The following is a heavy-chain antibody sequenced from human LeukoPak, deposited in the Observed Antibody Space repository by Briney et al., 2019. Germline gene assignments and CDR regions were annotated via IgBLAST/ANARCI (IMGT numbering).Heavy chain of an antibody. J-gene: IGHJ4*02. Sequence: GGSLRLSCAASGFTFSSYGMHWVRQAPGKGLEWVAVISYDGSNKYYADSVKGRFTISRDNSKNTLYLQMNSLRAEDTAVYYCAKGFPLSSGQVRGFDYWGQGTLVTVSS. CDR1: GFTFSSYG. V-gene: IGHV3-30*18. CDR3: AKGFPLSSGQVRGFDY. CDR2: ISYDGSNK. D-gene: IGHD6-19*01.